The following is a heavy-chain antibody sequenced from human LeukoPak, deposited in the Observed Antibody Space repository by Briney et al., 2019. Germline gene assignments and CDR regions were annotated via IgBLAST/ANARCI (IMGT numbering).Heavy chain of an antibody. CDR1: GFSFSNSA. V-gene: IGHV3-30-3*01. CDR2: ISFDGTNK. J-gene: IGHJ4*02. D-gene: IGHD2-2*01. Sequence: GGSLRLSCAASGFSFSNSAMHWVRQAPGKGLEWVAVISFDGTNKYYADSVKGRFTISRDNSKNTLYVQMNSLRGDDTGVYYCASGAAVYCGRTSCPATDYWGQGTLVTVSS. CDR3: ASGAAVYCGRTSCPATDY.